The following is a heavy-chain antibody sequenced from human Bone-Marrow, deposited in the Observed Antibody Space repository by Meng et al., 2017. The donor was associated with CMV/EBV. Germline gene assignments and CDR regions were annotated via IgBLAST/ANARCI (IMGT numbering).Heavy chain of an antibody. J-gene: IGHJ1*01. Sequence: QVQLVPSGAEVKKPGASVKVSCKASGYTFTGYYMHWVRQAPGQGLEWMGGSNPNSGGTNYAQKFQGRVTMTRDTSISTAYMELSRLRSDDTAVYYCARDPPASYEKYFQHWGQGTLVTVAS. CDR3: ARDPPASYEKYFQH. D-gene: IGHD5-12*01. V-gene: IGHV1-2*02. CDR1: GYTFTGYY. CDR2: SNPNSGGT.